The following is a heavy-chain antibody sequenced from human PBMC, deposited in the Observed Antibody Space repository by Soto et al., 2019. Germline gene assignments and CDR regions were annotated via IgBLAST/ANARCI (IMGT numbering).Heavy chain of an antibody. V-gene: IGHV3-9*01. J-gene: IGHJ2*01. CDR1: GFTFDDYA. CDR2: ISWNSGSI. Sequence: EVQLVESGGGLVQPGRSLRLSCAASGFTFDDYAMHWVRQAPGKGLEWVSGISWNSGSIGYADSVKGRFTISRDNAKNSLYLQMNSVRAEDTALYYCAKIRGPIAAAGGYFDLWGRSTLVTVSS. D-gene: IGHD6-13*01. CDR3: AKIRGPIAAAGGYFDL.